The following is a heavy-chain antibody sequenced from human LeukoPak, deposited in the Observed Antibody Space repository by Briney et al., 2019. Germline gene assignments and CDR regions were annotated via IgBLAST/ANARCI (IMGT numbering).Heavy chain of an antibody. CDR3: ALSPVRDSGYFDY. CDR1: GFPFSSYS. CDR2: ISSSSSYI. V-gene: IGHV3-21*01. J-gene: IGHJ4*02. Sequence: PGGSLRLSCAASGFPFSSYSMNWVRRAPGKGLEWVSSISSSSSYIYYADSVKGRFTISRDNAKNSLYLQMNSLRAEDTAVYYCALSPVRDSGYFDYWGQGTLVTVSS. D-gene: IGHD2/OR15-2a*01.